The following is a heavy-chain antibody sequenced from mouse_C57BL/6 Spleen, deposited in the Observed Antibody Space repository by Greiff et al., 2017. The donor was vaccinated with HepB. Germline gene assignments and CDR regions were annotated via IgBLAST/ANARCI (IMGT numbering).Heavy chain of an antibody. D-gene: IGHD2-3*01. CDR3: ARDEMVRYFDV. J-gene: IGHJ1*03. V-gene: IGHV3-6*01. CDR2: ISYDGSN. Sequence: EVQLQESGPGLVKPSQSLSLSCSVTGYSITSGYFWNWIRQFPGNKLEWMGYISYDGSNNYNPSLKNRISITRDTSKNQFCLKLNSVTTEDTATYYCARDEMVRYFDVWGTGTTVTVSS. CDR1: GYSITSGYF.